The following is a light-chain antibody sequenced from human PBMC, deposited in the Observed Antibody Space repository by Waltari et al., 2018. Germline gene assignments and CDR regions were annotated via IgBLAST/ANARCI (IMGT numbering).Light chain of an antibody. CDR1: SSNIGNNY. J-gene: IGLJ7*01. CDR2: GST. V-gene: IGLV1-51*02. CDR3: GTWDSSLSGAV. Sequence: QSVLTQPPSVSAAPGQRVTISCSGGSSNIGNNYVSWYRQFPGTAPKLLIYGSTGRPSGIPGRFSGSKSGTSATLDITGLQAGDEADYCCGTWDSSLSGAVFGGGTHLTVL.